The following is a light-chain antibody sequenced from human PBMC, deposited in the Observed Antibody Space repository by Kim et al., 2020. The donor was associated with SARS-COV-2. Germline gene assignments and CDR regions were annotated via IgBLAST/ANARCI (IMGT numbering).Light chain of an antibody. J-gene: IGLJ2*01. CDR3: SSYAGSNNFEV. CDR1: SSDVGGYNY. Sequence: LVTISCTGTSSDVGGYNYVSWYQQHPGKAPKLMIYEVSKRPSGVPDRFSGSKSGNTASLTVSGLQAEDEADYYCSSYAGSNNFEVFGGGTQLTVL. CDR2: EVS. V-gene: IGLV2-8*01.